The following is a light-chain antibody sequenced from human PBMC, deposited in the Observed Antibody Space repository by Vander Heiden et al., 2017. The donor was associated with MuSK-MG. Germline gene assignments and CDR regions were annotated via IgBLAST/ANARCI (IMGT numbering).Light chain of an antibody. CDR3: QQDDALPIT. CDR2: DVS. CDR1: QDISKY. Sequence: DIQLTQSPSSLSASIGDRVTITCRASQDISKYLNWFQQRPGKAPKLLIYDVSNLETGVPSRFVGSGSGTDFTFTISRLQPEDFATYYCQQDDALPITFGGGTKVDLK. V-gene: IGKV1-33*01. J-gene: IGKJ4*01.